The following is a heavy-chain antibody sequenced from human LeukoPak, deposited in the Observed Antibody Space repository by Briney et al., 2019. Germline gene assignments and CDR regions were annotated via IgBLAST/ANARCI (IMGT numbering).Heavy chain of an antibody. CDR3: ARPPYNSGWYYFDY. V-gene: IGHV3-11*04. CDR2: ISSSSSSV. J-gene: IGHJ4*02. Sequence: PGGSLRLSCVASGFSFSDFYMSWIRQAPGKGLEWVSYISSSSSSVHYADSVKGRFTISRDNAKNSLYLQMNSLGAEDTAVYYCARPPYNSGWYYFDYWGQGTLVTVSS. CDR1: GFSFSDFY. D-gene: IGHD6-19*01.